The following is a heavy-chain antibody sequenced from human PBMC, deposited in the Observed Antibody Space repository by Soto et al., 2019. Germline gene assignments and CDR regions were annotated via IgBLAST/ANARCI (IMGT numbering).Heavy chain of an antibody. J-gene: IGHJ4*02. V-gene: IGHV2-5*02. CDR3: AQKGPEDWPLDY. CDR2: IYWDDSK. D-gene: IGHD3-9*01. CDR1: GFSLSTSGVG. Sequence: QITLKEFGPTLVRPTQTLTLTCAFSGFSLSTSGVGVGWIRQPPGTALEWLAVIYWDDSKHYSPSLRSRLTITKDTSKNPVVLTMTNMDPMDTGTYYCAQKGPEDWPLDYWGQGTLVTVSS.